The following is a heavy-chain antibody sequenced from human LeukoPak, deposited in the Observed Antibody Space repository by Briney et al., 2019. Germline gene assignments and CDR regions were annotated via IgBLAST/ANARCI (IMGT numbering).Heavy chain of an antibody. Sequence: GGSLRLSCATSGFSFSNFWMSWVRQAPGRGLQWVANIHPEGNEKYHVESVKGRVIISRDDARNLLFLQMNGLGVEDTAVYYCARGDDFSGDHWGQGTLVTVFS. CDR2: IHPEGNEK. J-gene: IGHJ4*02. D-gene: IGHD1-1*01. CDR1: GFSFSNFW. V-gene: IGHV3-7*04. CDR3: ARGDDFSGDH.